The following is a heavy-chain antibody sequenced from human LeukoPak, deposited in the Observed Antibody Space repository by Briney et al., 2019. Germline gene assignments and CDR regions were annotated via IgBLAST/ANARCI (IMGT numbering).Heavy chain of an antibody. CDR1: GLTFSDYY. Sequence: GGSLRLSCAASGLTFSDYYMSWIRQAPGKGLEWVSYISSSGSTIYYADSVKGRFTISRDNAKNSLYLQMNSLRAEDTAVYYCASSSSGYYYGPTDYWGQGTLVTVSS. CDR3: ASSSSGYYYGPTDY. D-gene: IGHD3-22*01. J-gene: IGHJ4*02. V-gene: IGHV3-11*01. CDR2: ISSSGSTI.